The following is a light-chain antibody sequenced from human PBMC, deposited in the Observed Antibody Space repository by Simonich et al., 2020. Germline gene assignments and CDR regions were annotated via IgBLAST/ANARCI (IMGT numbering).Light chain of an antibody. CDR3: QQYYSTPLT. J-gene: IGKJ1*01. CDR1: QSVLYSSNNKNY. CDR2: WAA. V-gene: IGKV4-1*01. Sequence: DIVMTQSPDSLAVSLGERAPINCKSSQSVLYSSNNKNYLAWYQQKPGQPPKLLIYWAATRESGVPDRFSGSGSGTDFTLTISSLQAEDVAVYYCQQYYSTPLTFGQWTKVEIK.